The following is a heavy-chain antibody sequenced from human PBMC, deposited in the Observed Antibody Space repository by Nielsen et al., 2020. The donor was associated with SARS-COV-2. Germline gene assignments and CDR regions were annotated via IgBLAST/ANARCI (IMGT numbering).Heavy chain of an antibody. Sequence: GESLKISCAASGFTFSSYAMHWVRQAPGKGLEWVAVISYDGSNKYYADSVKGRFTISRDNSKNTLYLQMNSLRAEDTAVYYCARDLKAVGPMDVWGQGTTVTVSS. V-gene: IGHV3-30-3*01. CDR2: ISYDGSNK. CDR3: ARDLKAVGPMDV. CDR1: GFTFSSYA. D-gene: IGHD6-19*01. J-gene: IGHJ6*02.